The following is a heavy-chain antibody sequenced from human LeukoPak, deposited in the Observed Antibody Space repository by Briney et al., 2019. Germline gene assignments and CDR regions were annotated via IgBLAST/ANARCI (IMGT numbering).Heavy chain of an antibody. CDR2: INPNSGGT. CDR1: GYTFTGYY. V-gene: IGHV1-2*06. CDR3: ASDSYYYDSSGYYDFDY. D-gene: IGHD3-22*01. J-gene: IGHJ4*02. Sequence: ASVKVSCKASGYTFTGYYMRWVRQAPGQGLEWMGRINPNSGGTSYAQKFQGSVTMTRDTSISTSYMELRRLGSDKTAVFYSASDSYYYDSSGYYDFDYWGQGALVTVSS.